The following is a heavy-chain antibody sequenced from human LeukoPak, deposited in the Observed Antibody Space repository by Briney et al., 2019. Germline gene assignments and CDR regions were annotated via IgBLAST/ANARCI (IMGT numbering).Heavy chain of an antibody. D-gene: IGHD5-24*01. CDR1: GGAFSSDY. J-gene: IGHJ2*01. V-gene: IGHV4-59*12. CDR2: FYYGGST. CDR3: ARKNNYFWYFDL. Sequence: SETLSLTCTVSGGAFSSDYWNWIRQPPGKGLEWIGYFYYGGSTNYNPSLKSRVTMSVDTSKNQFSLMLSSVTAADTAVYYCARKNNYFWYFDLWGRGTLVTVSS.